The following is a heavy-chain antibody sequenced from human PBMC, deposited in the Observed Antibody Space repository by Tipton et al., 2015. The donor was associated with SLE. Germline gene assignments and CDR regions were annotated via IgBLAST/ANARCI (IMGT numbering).Heavy chain of an antibody. V-gene: IGHV4-34*01. CDR3: ARDPTITDAFDI. CDR1: GGSFSGYY. J-gene: IGHJ3*02. Sequence: LRLSCAVYGGSFSGYYWSWIRQPPGKGLEWIGEINHSGSTNYNPSLKSRVTISVDTSKNQFSLKLSSVTAADTAVYYCARDPTITDAFDIWGQGTMVTVSS. CDR2: INHSGST. D-gene: IGHD3-9*01.